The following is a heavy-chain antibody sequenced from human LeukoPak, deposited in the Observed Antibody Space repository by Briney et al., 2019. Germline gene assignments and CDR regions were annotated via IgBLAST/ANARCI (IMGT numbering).Heavy chain of an antibody. CDR2: IYYSGST. V-gene: IGHV4-59*01. CDR1: GGSFSSYY. CDR3: ARVRAAAGLRWFDP. Sequence: PSETLSLTCTVSGGSFSSYYWSWIRQPPGKGLEWIGYIYYSGSTNHNPSLKSRVTISVDTSKNQFSLKLSSVTAADTAVYYCARVRAAAGLRWFDPWGQGTLVTVSS. J-gene: IGHJ5*02. D-gene: IGHD6-13*01.